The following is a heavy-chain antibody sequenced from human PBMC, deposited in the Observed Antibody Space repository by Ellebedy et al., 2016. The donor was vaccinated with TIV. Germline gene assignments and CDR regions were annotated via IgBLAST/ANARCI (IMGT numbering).Heavy chain of an antibody. CDR2: ISSSGSTI. D-gene: IGHD3-22*01. CDR3: AREPQNYDSSGYWHFDY. J-gene: IGHJ4*02. V-gene: IGHV3-11*04. Sequence: GESLKISCAASGFTFSDYYMSWIRQAPGKGLEWVSYISSSGSTIYYADSVKGRFTISRDNAKNSLYLQMNRLRDEDTAVYYCAREPQNYDSSGYWHFDYWGQGTLVTVSS. CDR1: GFTFSDYY.